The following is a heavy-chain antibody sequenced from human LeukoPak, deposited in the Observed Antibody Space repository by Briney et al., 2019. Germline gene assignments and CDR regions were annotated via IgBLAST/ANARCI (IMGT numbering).Heavy chain of an antibody. Sequence: SETLSLTCTLSRGSVSSSTYYWSWVRQPPGKGLEWIASIYYTGSTYYNPSLKSRVTISLDMSKNEFFLTMTSVTAADTAVYFCTAEKNGSPHYWGQGTQVTVCS. CDR2: IYYTGST. D-gene: IGHD2-8*01. V-gene: IGHV4-39*07. J-gene: IGHJ4*02. CDR1: RGSVSSSTYY. CDR3: TAEKNGSPHY.